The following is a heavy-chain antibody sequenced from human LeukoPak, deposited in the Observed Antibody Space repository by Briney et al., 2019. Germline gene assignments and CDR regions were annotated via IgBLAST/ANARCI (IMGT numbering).Heavy chain of an antibody. V-gene: IGHV4-4*07. CDR3: ARGGSSWNSWFDP. D-gene: IGHD6-13*01. Sequence: SETLSLTCTVSGGSVNSYYWSWIRQPAGKGLEWIGRIYSSGSTNYNPSLKSRVTMSVDTSKNQFSLKLSSVTAADTAVYYCARGGSSWNSWFDPWGQGTLVTLSS. CDR1: GGSVNSYY. J-gene: IGHJ5*02. CDR2: IYSSGST.